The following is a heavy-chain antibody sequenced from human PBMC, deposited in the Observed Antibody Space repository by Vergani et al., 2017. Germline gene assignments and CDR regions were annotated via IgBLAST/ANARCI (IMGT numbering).Heavy chain of an antibody. CDR1: GFTFSSYG. D-gene: IGHD2-2*01. CDR3: AKNGQLLYYYYMDV. V-gene: IGHV3-30*18. J-gene: IGHJ6*03. CDR2: ISYDGSNK. Sequence: VQLVESGGGFVPPGGSLRLSCAASGFTFSSYGMHWVRQAPGKGLEWVAVISYDGSNKYYADSVKGRFTISRDNSKNTLYLQMNSLRAEDTAVYYCAKNGQLLYYYYMDVWGK.